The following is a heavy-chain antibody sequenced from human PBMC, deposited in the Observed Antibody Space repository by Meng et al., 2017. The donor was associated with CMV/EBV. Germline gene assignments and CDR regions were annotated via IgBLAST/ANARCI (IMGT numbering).Heavy chain of an antibody. CDR3: ASQGLNDYHDAGMGAFDI. CDR1: GYSFTSYW. J-gene: IGHJ3*02. D-gene: IGHD3-10*01. CDR2: IYPGDSDT. Sequence: GESLKISCKGSGYSFTSYWIGWVRQTPGKGLEWMGIIYPGDSDTRYSTSFQGQVTISADKSISTAYLQWSSLKATDTAMYYCASQGLNDYHDAGMGAFDIWGQGTMVTVSS. V-gene: IGHV5-51*01.